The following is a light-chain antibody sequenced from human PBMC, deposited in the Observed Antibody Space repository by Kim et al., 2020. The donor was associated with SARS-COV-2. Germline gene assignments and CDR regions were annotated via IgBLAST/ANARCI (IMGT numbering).Light chain of an antibody. J-gene: IGLJ2*01. V-gene: IGLV3-19*01. CDR1: SLRSYY. CDR2: GKN. CDR3: NSRDSSGNPQVV. Sequence: SSELTQDPAVSVALGQTVRITCQGDSLRSYYASWYQQKPGQAPVLVIYGKNNRPSGIPDRFSGSSSGNTASLTITGAQAEDEADYYCNSRDSSGNPQVVF.